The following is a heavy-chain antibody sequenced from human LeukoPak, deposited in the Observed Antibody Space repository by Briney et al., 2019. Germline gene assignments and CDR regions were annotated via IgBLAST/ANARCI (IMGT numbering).Heavy chain of an antibody. CDR1: GFTFDDYG. Sequence: PGGSLRLSCAASGFTFDDYGMSWVRQAPGKGLEWVSVIYSGGSTYYADSVKGRFIISRDNSKNTLYLQMNSLRAEDTAVYYCAREDSSGWYDAFDIWGQGTMVTVSS. CDR2: IYSGGST. CDR3: AREDSSGWYDAFDI. J-gene: IGHJ3*02. D-gene: IGHD6-19*01. V-gene: IGHV3-53*01.